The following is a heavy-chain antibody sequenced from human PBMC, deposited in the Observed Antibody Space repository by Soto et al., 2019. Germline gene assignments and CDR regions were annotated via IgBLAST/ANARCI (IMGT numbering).Heavy chain of an antibody. J-gene: IGHJ6*03. Sequence: GASAKVSCKASGYTFTGYYMHCVRTAPGQGLEWMGWINPNSGGTNYAQKFQGWVTMTRDTSISTAYMELSRLRSDDTAVYYCARAGTYYYYYMDVWGKGTTVTVSS. D-gene: IGHD3-10*01. CDR1: GYTFTGYY. V-gene: IGHV1-2*04. CDR2: INPNSGGT. CDR3: ARAGTYYYYYMDV.